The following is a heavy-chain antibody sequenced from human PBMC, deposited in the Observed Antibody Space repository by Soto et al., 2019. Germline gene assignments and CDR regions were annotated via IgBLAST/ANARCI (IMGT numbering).Heavy chain of an antibody. J-gene: IGHJ6*02. CDR3: AKTPDYYYGVDV. CDR1: GFTFSDYY. CDR2: ISSSGSTI. V-gene: IGHV3-11*01. Sequence: PGGSLRLSCAASGFTFSDYYMSWIRQAPGKGLEWVSYISSSGSTIYYADSVKGRFTISRDNAKNTLYLQMDSLRAEDTAVYYCAKTPDYYYGVDVWGQGTTVTVSS.